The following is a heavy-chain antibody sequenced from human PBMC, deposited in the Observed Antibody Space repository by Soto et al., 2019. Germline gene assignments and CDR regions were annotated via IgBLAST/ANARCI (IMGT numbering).Heavy chain of an antibody. J-gene: IGHJ4*02. V-gene: IGHV3-30*18. CDR2: ISYDGSNK. CDR3: AKAVGVNVVVVAATTDGPFDY. CDR1: GFTFSSYG. D-gene: IGHD2-15*01. Sequence: GGSLRLSCAASGFTFSSYGMHWVRQAPGKGLEWVAGISYDGSNKYYADSVKGRFTISRDNSKNTLYLQMNSLRAEDTAVYFCAKAVGVNVVVVAATTDGPFDYWGQGTLVTVSS.